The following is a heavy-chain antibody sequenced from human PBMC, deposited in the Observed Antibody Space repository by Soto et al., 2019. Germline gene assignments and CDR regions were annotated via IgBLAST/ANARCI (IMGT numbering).Heavy chain of an antibody. J-gene: IGHJ4*02. CDR2: INPSGGST. D-gene: IGHD2-15*01. CDR3: ARDPVNGVRAATSGIFDY. CDR1: GYTFTSYY. Sequence: ASVKVSCKASGYTFTSYYMHWVRQAPGQGLEWMGIINPSGGSTSYAQKFQGRVTMTRDTSTSTVDMELSSLRSEETAVYYCARDPVNGVRAATSGIFDYWGQGTLVTVSS. V-gene: IGHV1-46*01.